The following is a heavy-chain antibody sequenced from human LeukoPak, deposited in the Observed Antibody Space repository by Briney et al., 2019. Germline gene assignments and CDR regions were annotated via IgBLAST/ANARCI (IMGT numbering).Heavy chain of an antibody. CDR2: ISGRGDHT. Sequence: GGSLRLSCAASGFTFSSYAMSWVRQAPGKGLHWVSTISGRGDHTYYADSVKGRFTISRDNSKNTLYLQMNSLRAEDTAVYYCAKGYTYGSDWGQGTLVTVSS. CDR1: GFTFSSYA. J-gene: IGHJ4*02. D-gene: IGHD5-18*01. CDR3: AKGYTYGSD. V-gene: IGHV3-23*01.